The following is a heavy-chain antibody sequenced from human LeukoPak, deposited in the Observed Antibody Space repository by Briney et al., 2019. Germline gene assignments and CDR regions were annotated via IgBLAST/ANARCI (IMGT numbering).Heavy chain of an antibody. CDR3: AREVVGYCSGGSCYSDWGNTLFDY. D-gene: IGHD2-15*01. CDR2: IYTSGST. J-gene: IGHJ4*02. CDR1: GGSIGSGSYY. Sequence: PSQTLSLTXTVSGGSIGSGSYYWSWIRQPAGKGLQWIGRIYTSGSTNYNPSLKSRVTISVDTSKNQFSLKLSSVTAADTAVYYCAREVVGYCSGGSCYSDWGNTLFDYWGQGTLVTVSS. V-gene: IGHV4-61*02.